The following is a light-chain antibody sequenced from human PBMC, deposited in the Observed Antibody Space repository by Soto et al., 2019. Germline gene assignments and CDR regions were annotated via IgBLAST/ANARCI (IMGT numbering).Light chain of an antibody. CDR3: QKYARAPFT. Sequence: DSQMTQSPSSLSASVGDRVTITCRASQGIRYYLAWYQQKPGKVPKLLIYGASTLQSGVPSRFSGSGSGTDFTLTISSLQPDDGATYYCQKYARAPFTFGPGTRVDIK. J-gene: IGKJ3*01. CDR2: GAS. CDR1: QGIRYY. V-gene: IGKV1-27*01.